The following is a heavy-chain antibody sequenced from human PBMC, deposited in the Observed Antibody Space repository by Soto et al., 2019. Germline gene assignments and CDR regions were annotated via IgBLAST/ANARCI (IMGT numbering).Heavy chain of an antibody. Sequence: QVQLVESGGGVVQPGRSLRLSCAASGFPFSRYSIHWVRQAPGKGLEWVTVISSDGGSKFYADSVKGRFTISRDNSKNTLYLQMNSLRSEDTAVYFCARSDGSGWFDLDFWGQGTLVTVSS. D-gene: IGHD6-19*01. CDR3: ARSDGSGWFDLDF. CDR2: ISSDGGSK. V-gene: IGHV3-30-3*01. CDR1: GFPFSRYS. J-gene: IGHJ4*02.